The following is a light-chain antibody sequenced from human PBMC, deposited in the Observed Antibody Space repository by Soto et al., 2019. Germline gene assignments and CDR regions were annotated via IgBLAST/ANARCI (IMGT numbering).Light chain of an antibody. CDR1: ETVNSN. CDR3: QQYNKWWT. CDR2: TIS. Sequence: EVVMTQSPATLSVSPGEKATLYCRASETVNSNLAWYQQKPGQAPGLIIYTISTRATGIPARFSGSGSGTEFTLTISSLQSEDLGVYYCQQYNKWWTFGQGTKVDIK. J-gene: IGKJ1*01. V-gene: IGKV3-15*01.